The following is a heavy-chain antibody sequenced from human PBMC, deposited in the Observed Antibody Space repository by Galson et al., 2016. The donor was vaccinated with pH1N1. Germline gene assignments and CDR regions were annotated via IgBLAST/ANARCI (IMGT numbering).Heavy chain of an antibody. D-gene: IGHD2/OR15-2a*01. CDR2: ISNDGTKK. CDR3: ARAVFYDVDLLDYYFDH. V-gene: IGHV3-30*04. J-gene: IGHJ4*02. CDR1: GFIFTSSA. Sequence: SLRLSCAASGFIFTSSALHWVRQAPGKGLEWVAVISNDGTKKYYTDSVKGRFSVSRDNSKNTLYLQMNSLRGDDTAVYYCARAVFYDVDLLDYYFDHWGQGTLVTVSS.